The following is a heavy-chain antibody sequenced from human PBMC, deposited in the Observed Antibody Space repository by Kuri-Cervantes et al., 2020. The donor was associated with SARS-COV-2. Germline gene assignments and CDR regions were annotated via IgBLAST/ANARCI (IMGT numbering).Heavy chain of an antibody. V-gene: IGHV3-21*01. Sequence: ETLSLTCAASGFTFSNAWMSWVRQAPGKGLEWVSSISGSGSYIYYADSVKGRFTISRDDAKNSLYLQMNSLRGEDTAVYYCARGGAYWGQGTLVTVSS. J-gene: IGHJ4*02. D-gene: IGHD1-26*01. CDR2: ISGSGSYI. CDR1: GFTFSNAW. CDR3: ARGGAY.